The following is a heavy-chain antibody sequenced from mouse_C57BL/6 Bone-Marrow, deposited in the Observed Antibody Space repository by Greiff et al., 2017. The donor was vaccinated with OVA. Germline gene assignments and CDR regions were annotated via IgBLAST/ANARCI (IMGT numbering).Heavy chain of an antibody. D-gene: IGHD1-1*01. CDR1: GFTFSDYG. J-gene: IGHJ1*03. Sequence: EVNVVESGGGLVQPGGSLKLSCAASGFTFSDYGMAWVRQAPRKGPEWVAFISNLAYSIYYADTVTGRFTISRENAKNTLYLEMSSLRSEDTAMYYCARRGTTVVAPYWYFDVWGTGTTVTVSS. CDR3: ARRGTTVVAPYWYFDV. V-gene: IGHV5-15*01. CDR2: ISNLAYSI.